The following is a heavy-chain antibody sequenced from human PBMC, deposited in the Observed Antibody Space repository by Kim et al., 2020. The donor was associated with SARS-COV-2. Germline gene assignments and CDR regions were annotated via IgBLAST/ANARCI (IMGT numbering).Heavy chain of an antibody. J-gene: IGHJ5*02. CDR3: AREYSDDILTGYENWFDP. D-gene: IGHD3-9*01. V-gene: IGHV4-30-2*01. CDR1: GGSISSGGYS. Sequence: SETLSLTCAVSGGSISSGGYSWSWIRQPPGKGLEWIGYIYHSGSTYYNPSLKSRVTISVDRSKNQFSLKLSSVTAADTAVYYCAREYSDDILTGYENWFDPWGQGTLVTVSS. CDR2: IYHSGST.